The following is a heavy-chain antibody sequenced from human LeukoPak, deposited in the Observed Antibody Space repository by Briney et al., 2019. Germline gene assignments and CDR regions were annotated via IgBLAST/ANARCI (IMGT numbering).Heavy chain of an antibody. Sequence: GGSLRLSCAASEFTFSSFWMSWVRQAPGKGLEWVANIKQDGSEKYYVDSVKGRFTISRDNAKNSLYLQLNSLRAEDTAVYYCAREGITAAADYWGQGTLVTVSS. CDR3: AREGITAAADY. CDR2: IKQDGSEK. CDR1: EFTFSSFW. D-gene: IGHD6-13*01. V-gene: IGHV3-7*01. J-gene: IGHJ4*02.